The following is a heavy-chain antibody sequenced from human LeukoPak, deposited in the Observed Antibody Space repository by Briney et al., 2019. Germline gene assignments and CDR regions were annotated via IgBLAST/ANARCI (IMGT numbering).Heavy chain of an antibody. CDR2: IIPIFGTA. Sequence: ASVKVSCKASGGAFSSYAISWVRQAPGQGLEWMGGIIPIFGTANYAQKFQGRVTITADESTSTAYMGLSSLRSEDTAVYYCASPWPYFDYWGQGTLVTVSS. CDR3: ASPWPYFDY. J-gene: IGHJ4*02. CDR1: GGAFSSYA. V-gene: IGHV1-69*13.